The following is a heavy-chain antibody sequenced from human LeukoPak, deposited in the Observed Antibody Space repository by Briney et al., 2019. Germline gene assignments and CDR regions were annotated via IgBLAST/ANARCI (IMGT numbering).Heavy chain of an antibody. CDR3: AKGGAYYYDSSAYYRD. CDR1: GFTFSSYY. Sequence: GGSLRLSCAASGFTFSSYYMKWVRQAPGKGLEWVSSISGGSSNIYYADSVKGRFTISRDNSKNTLYLQMNSLRAEDTAVYYCAKGGAYYYDSSAYYRDWGQGTLVTVSS. CDR2: ISGGSSNI. J-gene: IGHJ4*02. D-gene: IGHD3-22*01. V-gene: IGHV3-21*04.